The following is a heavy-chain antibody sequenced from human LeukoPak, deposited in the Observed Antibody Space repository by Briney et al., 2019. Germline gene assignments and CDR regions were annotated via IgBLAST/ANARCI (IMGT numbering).Heavy chain of an antibody. CDR1: GDSVSSKSAA. V-gene: IGHV6-1*01. J-gene: IGHJ3*02. Sequence: SQTLSLTCAISGDSVSSKSAAWIWIRQSPSRGLEWLGRAYYRSKWYNDYAVSVKGRITINPDTSKNQFSLQLNSVTPEDTAVYYCASSDNYGGDAFDIWGQGTMVIVSS. D-gene: IGHD4/OR15-4a*01. CDR2: AYYRSKWYN. CDR3: ASSDNYGGDAFDI.